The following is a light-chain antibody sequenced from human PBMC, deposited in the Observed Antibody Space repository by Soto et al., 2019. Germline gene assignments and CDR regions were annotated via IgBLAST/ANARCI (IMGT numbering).Light chain of an antibody. Sequence: EMVLTQSPGTLSLSTGERTTVSCRASQSVRSSYLAWYQQKPGQAPRLHIYGASSRATGIPDRFSGSGSGPDFTLSISRLEPEDFAVYYCQQYGSSPQTFGQGTKVEIK. CDR3: QQYGSSPQT. CDR2: GAS. J-gene: IGKJ1*01. V-gene: IGKV3-20*01. CDR1: QSVRSSY.